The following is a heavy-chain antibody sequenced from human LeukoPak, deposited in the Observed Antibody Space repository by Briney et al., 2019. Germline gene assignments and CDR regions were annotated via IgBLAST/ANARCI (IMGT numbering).Heavy chain of an antibody. CDR1: GFTFSGSA. CDR3: TRQAIVGAN. V-gene: IGHV3-73*01. CDR2: IRSKANSYAT. D-gene: IGHD1-26*01. J-gene: IGHJ4*02. Sequence: GGSLRLSCAASGFTFSGSAMHWVRQASGKGLEWVGRIRSKANSYATAYAASVKGRFTISRDDSKNTAYLQVNSLKTEDTAVYYCTRQAIVGANWGQGTLVTVSS.